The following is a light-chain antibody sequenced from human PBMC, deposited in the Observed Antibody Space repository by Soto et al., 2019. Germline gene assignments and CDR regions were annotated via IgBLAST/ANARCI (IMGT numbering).Light chain of an antibody. V-gene: IGKV3-20*01. J-gene: IGKJ1*01. Sequence: PGERATLSCRASQSDSSNYFAWYQQKPGQAPRLLIYGVSSRATGIPDRFSGSGSGTDFTLTISRLEPEDFAVYYCQQYGSSPQTFGQGTKVDIK. CDR1: QSDSSNY. CDR2: GVS. CDR3: QQYGSSPQT.